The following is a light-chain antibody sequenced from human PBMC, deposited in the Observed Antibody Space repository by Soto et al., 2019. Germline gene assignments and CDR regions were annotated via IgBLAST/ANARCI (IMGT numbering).Light chain of an antibody. Sequence: QSVLTQSPSASASLGASVKLTCTLSSGHSSYAIAWHQQHPEKGPRYLMRLNSDGTHNKGDEIPDRFSGSSSGAERYLTISSLQSEDEAEYYCQTWGTGIVVFGGGTQLTVL. CDR1: SGHSSYA. J-gene: IGLJ2*01. CDR2: LNSDGTH. V-gene: IGLV4-69*01. CDR3: QTWGTGIVV.